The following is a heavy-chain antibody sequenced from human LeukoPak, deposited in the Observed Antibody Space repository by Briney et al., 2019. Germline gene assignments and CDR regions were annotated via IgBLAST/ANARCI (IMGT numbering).Heavy chain of an antibody. V-gene: IGHV1-2*02. CDR2: INPNSGGT. CDR3: ARGQVRFVGSGSYTWFDP. J-gene: IGHJ5*02. D-gene: IGHD3-10*01. Sequence: ASVKVSCKASGYTFSSYGISWVRQAPGQGLEWMGWINPNSGGTNYAQKFQGRVTMTRDTSISTAYMELSRLRSDDTAVYYCARGQVRFVGSGSYTWFDPWGQGTLVTVSS. CDR1: GYTFSSYG.